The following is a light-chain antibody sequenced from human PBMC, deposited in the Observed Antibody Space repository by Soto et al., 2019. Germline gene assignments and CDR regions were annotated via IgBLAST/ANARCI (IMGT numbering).Light chain of an antibody. Sequence: DSQITQSPSSLSASVGVRITITCRASQSISSYLNCYQQKPEKAPKLLIYAASSLQSGVPSRFSGSGSVTDFTLTIGSLQPEDFATYYCQQSYSTPITCGQGTRLEIK. V-gene: IGKV1-39*01. CDR2: AAS. CDR1: QSISSY. J-gene: IGKJ5*01. CDR3: QQSYSTPIT.